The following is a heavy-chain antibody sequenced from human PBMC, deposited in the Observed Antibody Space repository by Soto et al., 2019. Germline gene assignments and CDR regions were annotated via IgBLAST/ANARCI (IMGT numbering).Heavy chain of an antibody. Sequence: GGSLRLSCAASGFTFSSYGMHWVRQAPGKGLEWVAVISYDGSNKYYADSVKGRFTISRDNSKNTLYLQMNSLRAEDTAVYYCAKEYGRAYCSSTSCPYPYYCGMDVWGQGTTVTVSS. D-gene: IGHD2-2*01. V-gene: IGHV3-30*18. CDR2: ISYDGSNK. J-gene: IGHJ6*02. CDR3: AKEYGRAYCSSTSCPYPYYCGMDV. CDR1: GFTFSSYG.